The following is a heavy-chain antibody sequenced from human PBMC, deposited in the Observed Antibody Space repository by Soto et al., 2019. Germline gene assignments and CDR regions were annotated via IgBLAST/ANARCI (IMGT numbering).Heavy chain of an antibody. CDR2: INAGNGNT. D-gene: IGHD3-16*01. J-gene: IGHJ6*02. CDR1: GYTFTSYA. Sequence: ASVMVSCKASGYTFTSYAMHWVRQAPGQRLEWMGWINAGNGNTKYSQKFQGRVTITRDTSASTAYMELSSLRSEDTAVYYCARDPISWMGVYYYYGMDVWGQGTTVTVSS. V-gene: IGHV1-3*01. CDR3: ARDPISWMGVYYYYGMDV.